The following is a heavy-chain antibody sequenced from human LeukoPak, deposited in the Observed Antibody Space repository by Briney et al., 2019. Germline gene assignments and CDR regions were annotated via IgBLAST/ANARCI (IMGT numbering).Heavy chain of an antibody. D-gene: IGHD5-12*01. CDR1: GFSFSTYS. CDR2: ISSTGSSI. CDR3: AGLGGGVATNY. V-gene: IGHV3-48*01. J-gene: IGHJ4*02. Sequence: PGGSLRLSCAASGFSFSTYSMNWVRQAPGKGLEWVSHISSTGSSIYYADSVKGRLTIARDNAKNSLSLQMNGLRAEDTAVYYCAGLGGGVATNYWGQGTLVTVSS.